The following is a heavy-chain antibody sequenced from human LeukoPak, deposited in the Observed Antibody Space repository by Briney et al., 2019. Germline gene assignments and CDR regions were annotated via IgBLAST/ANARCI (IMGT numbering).Heavy chain of an antibody. CDR3: ARITEYKKNNRFGYHYYYMDV. CDR2: IYTSGST. CDR1: GGSISSGSYY. J-gene: IGHJ6*03. V-gene: IGHV4-61*02. D-gene: IGHD1/OR15-1a*01. Sequence: PSQTLSLTCTVSGGSISSGSYYWRWIRQPAGKGLEWIGRIYTSGSTHYNPSLKSRVTISVDTSKNQFSLKLSSVTAADTAVYYCARITEYKKNNRFGYHYYYMDVWGKGTTVTVSS.